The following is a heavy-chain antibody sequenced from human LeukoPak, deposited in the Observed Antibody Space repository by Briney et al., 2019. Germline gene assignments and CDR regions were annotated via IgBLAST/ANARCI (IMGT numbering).Heavy chain of an antibody. CDR3: AREGRDGYNYDY. D-gene: IGHD5-24*01. V-gene: IGHV3-53*01. J-gene: IGHJ4*02. Sequence: GGSLRLSCAASGFTVSSNYMSWVRQAPGKGLEWVSVIYSGGSTYYADSVKGRFTISRDNAKNSLYLQMNSLRAEDTAVYYCAREGRDGYNYDYWGQGTLVTVSS. CDR2: IYSGGST. CDR1: GFTVSSNY.